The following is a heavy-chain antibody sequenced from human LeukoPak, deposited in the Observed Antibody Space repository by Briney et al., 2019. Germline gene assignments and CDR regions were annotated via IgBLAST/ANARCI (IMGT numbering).Heavy chain of an antibody. CDR3: AKEAKVGAIDY. CDR1: GCTFSSYG. J-gene: IGHJ4*02. V-gene: IGHV3-30*18. Sequence: GGSLRLSCAASGCTFSSYGMHWVRQAPGKGLEWVAVISYDGSNKYYADSVKGRFTISRDNSKNTLYLQMNSLRAEDTAVYYCAKEAKVGAIDYWGQGTLVTVSS. CDR2: ISYDGSNK. D-gene: IGHD1-26*01.